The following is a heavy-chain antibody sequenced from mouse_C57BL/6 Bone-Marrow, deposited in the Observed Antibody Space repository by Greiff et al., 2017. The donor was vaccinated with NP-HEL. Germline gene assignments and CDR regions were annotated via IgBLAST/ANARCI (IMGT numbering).Heavy chain of an antibody. CDR3: ATRYYCSSYAWFAY. V-gene: IGHV1-69*01. CDR2: IDPYDSDT. J-gene: IGHJ3*01. D-gene: IGHD1-1*01. CDR1: GYTFTSYW. Sequence: QVQLKQPGAELVMPGASVKLSCKASGYTFTSYWMHWVKQRPGQGLEWIGEIDPYDSDTNYNQKFKGKSTLTVDKSSSTAYMQLSSLTSEDSAVYYCATRYYCSSYAWFAYWGQGTLVTVSA.